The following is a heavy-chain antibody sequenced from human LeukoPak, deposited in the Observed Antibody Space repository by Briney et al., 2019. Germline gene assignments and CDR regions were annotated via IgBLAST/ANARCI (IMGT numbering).Heavy chain of an antibody. J-gene: IGHJ3*02. CDR3: ARVGDRPPDAWELLGCAFDI. CDR1: GDTFSSYA. D-gene: IGHD1-26*01. Sequence: SLKVSCKASGDTFSSYAISWVRQAPGQGLEWMGRISTSIGIANYAQKFQGRVTITADKSTSTAYMELSRLRSEDTAAYYCARVGDRPPDAWELLGCAFDIWGQGTMVTVSS. V-gene: IGHV1-69*04. CDR2: ISTSIGIA.